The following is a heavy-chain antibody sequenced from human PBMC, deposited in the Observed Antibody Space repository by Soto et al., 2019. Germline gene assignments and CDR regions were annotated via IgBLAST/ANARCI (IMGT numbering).Heavy chain of an antibody. D-gene: IGHD2-15*01. V-gene: IGHV4-59*05. Sequence: ETLSLTCTVSGGSISSYYWSWIRQPPGKGLEWVGSIYYSGRTHYNPSLKSRVTISVDTSKSQFSLRLISVTAADTAVYYCARKRCSGGSCYWFDSWGQGMLVTVSS. CDR2: IYYSGRT. J-gene: IGHJ5*01. CDR1: GGSISSYY. CDR3: ARKRCSGGSCYWFDS.